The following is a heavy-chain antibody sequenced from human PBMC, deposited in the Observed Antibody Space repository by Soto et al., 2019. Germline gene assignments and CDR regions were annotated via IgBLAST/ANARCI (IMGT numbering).Heavy chain of an antibody. D-gene: IGHD5-12*01. CDR1: GGSLSSGDYY. V-gene: IGHV4-30-4*01. J-gene: IGHJ6*02. CDR2: IDHTGT. CDR3: ARGAQYGYFDYYYYYGMDV. Sequence: PSETLSLTCTVSGGSLSSGDYYWSWIRQPPGKGLEWIGYIDHTGTFYSPSFKSRDNMSVDTSKNQFSLKLTAVTAADTAVYFCARGAQYGYFDYYYYYGMDVWGQGTTVTVSS.